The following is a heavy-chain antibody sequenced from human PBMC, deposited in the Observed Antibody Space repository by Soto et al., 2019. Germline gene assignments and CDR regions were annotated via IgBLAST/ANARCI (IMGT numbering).Heavy chain of an antibody. V-gene: IGHV3-7*01. CDR1: GFNFSRSW. Sequence: GGSLRLSCEASGFNFSRSWMSWVRQSPGKGLEWVANMKEDGSEKYYADSVRGRFTISRDNAKNSVHLQMNSLRVEDTAVYYCARGFYTDYWGQGALVTVSS. CDR3: ARGFYTDY. D-gene: IGHD3-3*01. J-gene: IGHJ4*02. CDR2: MKEDGSEK.